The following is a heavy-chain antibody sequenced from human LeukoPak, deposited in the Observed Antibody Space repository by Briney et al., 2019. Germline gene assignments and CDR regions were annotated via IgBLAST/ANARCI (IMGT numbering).Heavy chain of an antibody. J-gene: IGHJ5*02. CDR2: ISSSAITI. CDR3: ARDGLYSSLP. V-gene: IGHV3-48*03. Sequence: GGSLRLSCAASGFTFSTYEINWVRQAPGKGLEWVSYISSSAITIKYADSVKGRFTISRDNAKNSVYLQMSSLRAEDTAVYYCARDGLYSSLPWGQGTLVTVSS. CDR1: GFTFSTYE. D-gene: IGHD6-6*01.